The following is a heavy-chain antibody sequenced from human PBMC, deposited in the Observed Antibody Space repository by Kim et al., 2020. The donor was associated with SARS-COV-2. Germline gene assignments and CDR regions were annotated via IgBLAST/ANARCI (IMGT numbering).Heavy chain of an antibody. V-gene: IGHV3-21*01. CDR1: GFTFSSYS. Sequence: GGSLRLSCAASGFTFSSYSINVVRQAPGKGLELVSAISSSSSDIYYAYAVKVRFTISRYNAKNSLYLQMNSLRAEDTAVDDCARSGDRCSGGICYDPRGYWGQGTLVTVSS. J-gene: IGHJ4*02. CDR2: ISSSSSDI. D-gene: IGHD2-15*01. CDR3: ARSGDRCSGGICYDPRGY.